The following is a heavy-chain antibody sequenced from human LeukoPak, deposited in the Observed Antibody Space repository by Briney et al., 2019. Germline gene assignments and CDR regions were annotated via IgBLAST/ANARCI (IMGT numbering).Heavy chain of an antibody. CDR2: INPNSGGT. D-gene: IGHD3-22*01. Sequence: EASLRVSCKASGYTFTGYYMHWVRQAPGQGLEWMGWINPNSGGTNYAQKFQGRVTMTRDTSISTAYMELSRLRSDDTAVYYCASVTYYYGSSGYPSYWGQGTLVTVSS. CDR1: GYTFTGYY. V-gene: IGHV1-2*02. J-gene: IGHJ4*02. CDR3: ASVTYYYGSSGYPSY.